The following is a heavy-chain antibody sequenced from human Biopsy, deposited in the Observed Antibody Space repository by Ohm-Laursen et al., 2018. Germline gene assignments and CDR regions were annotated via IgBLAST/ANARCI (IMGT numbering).Heavy chain of an antibody. Sequence: GSLRLSCTASGFTFGSYDMHWVRQGIGKGLEWVSAIGTTGDTYYAGSVKGRFTISRENATNSLYLQMNSLRAGDTAVYYCARGTYCDNDDCYTSGLDVWGQGTTVTVSS. CDR2: IGTTGDT. CDR3: ARGTYCDNDDCYTSGLDV. V-gene: IGHV3-13*01. J-gene: IGHJ6*02. CDR1: GFTFGSYD. D-gene: IGHD2-21*01.